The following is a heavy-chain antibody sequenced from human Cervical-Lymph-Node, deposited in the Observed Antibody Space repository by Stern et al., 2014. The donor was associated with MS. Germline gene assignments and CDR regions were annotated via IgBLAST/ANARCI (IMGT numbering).Heavy chain of an antibody. J-gene: IGHJ4*02. D-gene: IGHD6-6*01. CDR3: ARGGSSSPPFDC. Sequence: QVQLQESGPGLVKPSETLSLTCTGGSISSYYWSWIRQPPGKGLEWIGYIYYSGSTDSNPSLKSRVTISVDTSKNQFSLKLSSVTAADTAVYFCARGGSSSPPFDCWGQGTLVTVSS. CDR2: IYYSGST. CDR1: GSISSYY. V-gene: IGHV4-59*01.